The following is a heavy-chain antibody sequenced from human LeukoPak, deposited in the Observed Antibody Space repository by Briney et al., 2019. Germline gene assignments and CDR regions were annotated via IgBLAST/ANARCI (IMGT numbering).Heavy chain of an antibody. J-gene: IGHJ4*02. D-gene: IGHD5-12*01. CDR1: GGSISSSNYY. CDR2: IYYSGST. V-gene: IGHV4-39*01. CDR3: ARHIVATITGVDY. Sequence: PSETLSLTCTVSGGSISSSNYYWGWIRQPPGKGLEWIGSIYYSGSTYYNPSLKSRVTISVDTSKNQFSLKLSSVTAADTAVYYCARHIVATITGVDYWGQGTLVTVSS.